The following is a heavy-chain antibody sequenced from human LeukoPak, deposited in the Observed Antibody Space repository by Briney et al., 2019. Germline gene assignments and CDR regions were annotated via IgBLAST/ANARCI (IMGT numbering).Heavy chain of an antibody. CDR3: ARDGRWLQPSPFDY. Sequence: PSETLSLTCAVYGGSFSGYYWSWIRQPPGKGLEWIGEINHSGSTNYNPSLKSRVTISVDTSKNQFSLKLSSVTAADTAVYYCARDGRWLQPSPFDYWGQGTLVTVSS. CDR2: INHSGST. J-gene: IGHJ4*02. V-gene: IGHV4-34*01. D-gene: IGHD5-12*01. CDR1: GGSFSGYY.